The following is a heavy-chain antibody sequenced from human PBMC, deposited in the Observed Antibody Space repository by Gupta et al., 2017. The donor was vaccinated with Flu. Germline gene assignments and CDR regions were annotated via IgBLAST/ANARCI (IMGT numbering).Heavy chain of an antibody. J-gene: IGHJ3*02. CDR2: ISAYNGNT. Sequence: YGISWVRQAPGQGLEWMGWISAYNGNTNYAQKLQGRVTMTTDTSTSTAYMELRSLRSDDTAVYYCARVSLELAHSDAFDIWGQGTMVTVSS. D-gene: IGHD1-7*01. CDR3: ARVSLELAHSDAFDI. V-gene: IGHV1-18*01. CDR1: YG.